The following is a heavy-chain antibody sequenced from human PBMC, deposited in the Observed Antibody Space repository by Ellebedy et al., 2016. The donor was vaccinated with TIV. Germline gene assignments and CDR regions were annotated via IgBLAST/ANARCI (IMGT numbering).Heavy chain of an antibody. CDR1: GFMFNTYA. CDR3: ARYCSGGRCRSTGCYYGMDV. CDR2: ISGNGGTT. D-gene: IGHD2-15*01. V-gene: IGHV3-23*01. J-gene: IGHJ6*02. Sequence: GESLKISCASSGFMFNTYAMSWVRQAPGRGLEWVSTISGNGGTTYYVDSIKGRFTISRDNSKNTLYLQMNSLRAEDTAVYYCARYCSGGRCRSTGCYYGMDVWGQGTTVTVSS.